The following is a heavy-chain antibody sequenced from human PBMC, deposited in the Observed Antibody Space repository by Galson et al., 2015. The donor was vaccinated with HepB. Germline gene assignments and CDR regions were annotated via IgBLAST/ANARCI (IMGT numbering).Heavy chain of an antibody. Sequence: SLRLSCAASAFTFSNYAMSWVRQAPGKGLEWVSAISGSGTMTYHADSVKGRFTISRDNSKDTLYLQMNSLRAEDTAVYYCAKDVRGIYEPGNYGWFDPWGQGTLVTVSS. J-gene: IGHJ5*02. CDR1: AFTFSNYA. CDR3: AKDVRGIYEPGNYGWFDP. V-gene: IGHV3-23*01. CDR2: ISGSGTMT. D-gene: IGHD3-16*01.